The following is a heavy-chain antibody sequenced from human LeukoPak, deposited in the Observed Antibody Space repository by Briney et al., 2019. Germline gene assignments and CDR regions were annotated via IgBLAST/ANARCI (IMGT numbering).Heavy chain of an antibody. CDR3: ASQYSGSDFY. CDR2: IYYSGST. D-gene: IGHD5-12*01. Sequence: SETLSLTCTVSGGSISSDEYYWDWIRQPPGKGLEWIGNIYYSGSTYYNPSLKSRVTISVDTSKSQFSLKLSSVTAADTAFYYCASQYSGSDFYWGQGTLVTVPS. V-gene: IGHV4-39*01. CDR1: GGSISSDEYY. J-gene: IGHJ4*02.